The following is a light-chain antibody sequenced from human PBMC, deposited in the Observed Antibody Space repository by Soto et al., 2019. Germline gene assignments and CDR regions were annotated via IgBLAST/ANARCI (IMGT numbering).Light chain of an antibody. CDR2: DAS. CDR1: QSIGNF. Sequence: EILLTQSPAILSLSPLEIATVSYRASQSIGNFLAWYQQKPGQAPRLLIYDASNRATGIPARFSGSGSVTDFTLTISSLEPEDFAVYYCQQRSNWATFGPGTKVDIK. CDR3: QQRSNWAT. J-gene: IGKJ3*01. V-gene: IGKV3-11*01.